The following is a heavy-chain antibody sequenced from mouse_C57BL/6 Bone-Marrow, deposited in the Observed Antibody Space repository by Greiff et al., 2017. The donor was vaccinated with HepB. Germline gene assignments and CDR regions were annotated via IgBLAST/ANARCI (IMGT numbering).Heavy chain of an antibody. Sequence: EVQLQQSGPELVKPGASVKISCKASGYSFTGYYMNWVKQSPEKSLEWIGEINPSTGGTTYNQKFKAKATLTVDKSSSTAYMQLKSLTSEDSAVYYCARWDYGACFAYWGQGTLVTVSA. CDR2: INPSTGGT. V-gene: IGHV1-42*01. CDR1: GYSFTGYY. J-gene: IGHJ3*01. D-gene: IGHD1-1*01. CDR3: ARWDYGACFAY.